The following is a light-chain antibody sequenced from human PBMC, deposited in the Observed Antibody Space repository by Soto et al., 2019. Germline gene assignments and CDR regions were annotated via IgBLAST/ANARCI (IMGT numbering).Light chain of an antibody. CDR1: SSNIGAGYD. CDR3: QSYDSSLNVV. Sequence: QSVLRHPPSVSWAPGHRVTISCTGSSSNIGAGYDVHWYQQFPGTTPKFLIYGNTNRPSGVPDRFSASKSGTSASLDITGLQAEEEAEYFCQSYDSSLNVVFGGGTKVTVL. CDR2: GNT. J-gene: IGLJ2*01. V-gene: IGLV1-40*01.